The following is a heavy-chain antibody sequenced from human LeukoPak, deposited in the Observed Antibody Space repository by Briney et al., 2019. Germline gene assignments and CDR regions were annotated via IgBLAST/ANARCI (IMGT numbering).Heavy chain of an antibody. D-gene: IGHD3-22*01. CDR1: GYSFTSYW. Sequence: GESLRISCKGSGYSFTSYWISWVRQMPGKGLEWMGRIDPSDSYTNYSPSFQGHVTISADKSISTAYLQWSSLKASDTAMYYCARHPNYDSSGYYSPYYYSGMDVWGQGTTVTVPS. CDR2: IDPSDSYT. CDR3: ARHPNYDSSGYYSPYYYSGMDV. V-gene: IGHV5-10-1*01. J-gene: IGHJ6*02.